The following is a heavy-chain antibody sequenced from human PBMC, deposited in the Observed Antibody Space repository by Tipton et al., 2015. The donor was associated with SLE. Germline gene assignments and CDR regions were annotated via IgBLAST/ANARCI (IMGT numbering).Heavy chain of an antibody. CDR2: MHHSGTT. CDR1: GDSISSIPFY. Sequence: TLSLTCTVSGDSISSIPFYWGWIRQPPGKGLEWIVSMHHSGTTSSNPSVKSRITLSLDTSKNQFSLNLSSVTAADTAFYYCAGAGNRFSPPFDDWGQGTLVTVSP. J-gene: IGHJ4*02. D-gene: IGHD1-1*01. CDR3: AGAGNRFSPPFDD. V-gene: IGHV4-39*07.